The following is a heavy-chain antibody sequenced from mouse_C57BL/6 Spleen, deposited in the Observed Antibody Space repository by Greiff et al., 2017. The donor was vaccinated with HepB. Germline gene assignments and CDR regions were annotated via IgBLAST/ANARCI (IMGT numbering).Heavy chain of an antibody. J-gene: IGHJ2*01. V-gene: IGHV2-9*02. CDR2: IWAGGST. D-gene: IGHD1-3*01. CDR1: GFSLTSYG. CDR3: ARLEDI. Sequence: VQLQQSGPGLVAPSQSLSITCTVSGFSLTSYGVHWVRQPPGKGLEWLGVIWAGGSTNYNSALMSRLSISKDNSKSQVFLKMNSRQTDDTAMYYCARLEDIWGQGTTLTVSS.